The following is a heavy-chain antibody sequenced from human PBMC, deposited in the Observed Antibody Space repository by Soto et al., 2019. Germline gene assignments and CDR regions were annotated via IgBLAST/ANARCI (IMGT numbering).Heavy chain of an antibody. CDR3: ARDGWVTMQHFAF. D-gene: IGHD4-17*01. V-gene: IGHV1-3*01. CDR1: GYIFREYA. Sequence: ASVKVSCKASGYIFREYAMHWVRQAPGQRPEWMGWLNVGNGESKYSQKFQGRVTLTTDTSATTAYMELSGLMSEDTAVYYCARDGWVTMQHFAFWGQGTMVTVSS. J-gene: IGHJ3*01. CDR2: LNVGNGES.